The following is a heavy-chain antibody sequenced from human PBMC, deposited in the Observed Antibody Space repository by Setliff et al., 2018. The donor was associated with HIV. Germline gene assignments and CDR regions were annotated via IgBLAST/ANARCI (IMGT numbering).Heavy chain of an antibody. CDR1: GFTFSNLV. Sequence: GSLRLSCAASGFTFSNLVMNWVRQAPGKGLEWVAVIWYDGSNKYYADSVKGRFTISRDNSKDTLYLQMNSRRGEDTAVYYCAKDRAPGNPPLQWLGDWGQGTLVTVSS. CDR2: IWYDGSNK. J-gene: IGHJ4*02. CDR3: AKDRAPGNPPLQWLGD. V-gene: IGHV3-30*02. D-gene: IGHD6-19*01.